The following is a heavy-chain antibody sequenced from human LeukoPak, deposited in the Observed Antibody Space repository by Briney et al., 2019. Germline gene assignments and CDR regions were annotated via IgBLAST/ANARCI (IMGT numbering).Heavy chain of an antibody. J-gene: IGHJ4*02. CDR3: ASMYYYGSGSYLPFDY. V-gene: IGHV3-7*03. CDR1: GFTFSSYW. CDR2: IKQDGSEK. D-gene: IGHD3-10*01. Sequence: GGSLRLSCAASGFTFSSYWMSWVRQAPGKGLEWVANIKQDGSEKYYVDSVKGRFTISRDNAKNSLYLQMNSLRAEDMAVYYCASMYYYGSGSYLPFDYWGQGTLVTVSS.